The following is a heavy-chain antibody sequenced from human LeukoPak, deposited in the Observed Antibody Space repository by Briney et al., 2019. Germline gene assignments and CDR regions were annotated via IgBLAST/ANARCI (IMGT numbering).Heavy chain of an antibody. CDR1: GFTFSSYS. D-gene: IGHD2-21*02. CDR2: ISSSSSYI. Sequence: PGGSLRLSCAASGFTFSSYSMNWVRQAPGKGLEWVSSISSSSSYIYYADSVKGRFTISRDNAKNSLYLQMNSLRAEDTAVCYCARDLGGEVVTAITDYWGQGTLVTVSS. V-gene: IGHV3-21*01. J-gene: IGHJ4*02. CDR3: ARDLGGEVVTAITDY.